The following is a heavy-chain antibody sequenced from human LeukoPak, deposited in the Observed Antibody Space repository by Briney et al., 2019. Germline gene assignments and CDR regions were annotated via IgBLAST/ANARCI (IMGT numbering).Heavy chain of an antibody. D-gene: IGHD1-26*01. J-gene: IGHJ5*01. CDR3: ARDVGWTVGPTELDS. Sequence: ASVKVSCKASGYTFISYGISWVRQAPGQGLEWMGWISVSHGNTEYAQNFQGRVTMTSDTSTSTAYMELRSLRSDDTAVYHCARDVGWTVGPTELDSWGQGTLVTVSS. V-gene: IGHV1-18*04. CDR2: ISVSHGNT. CDR1: GYTFISYG.